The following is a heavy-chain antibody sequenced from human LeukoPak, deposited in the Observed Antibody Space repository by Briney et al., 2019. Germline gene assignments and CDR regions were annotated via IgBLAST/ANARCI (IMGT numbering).Heavy chain of an antibody. CDR2: ISSSSSTI. V-gene: IGHV3-48*01. CDR3: ARDPTIFGVGSYYFDY. CDR1: GFTFSSYA. J-gene: IGHJ4*02. Sequence: GGSLRLSCAASGFTFSSYAMSWVRQAPGKGLEWVSYISSSSSTIYYADSVKGRFTISRDNAKNSLYLQMNSLRAEDTAVYYCARDPTIFGVGSYYFDYWGQGTLVTVSS. D-gene: IGHD3-3*01.